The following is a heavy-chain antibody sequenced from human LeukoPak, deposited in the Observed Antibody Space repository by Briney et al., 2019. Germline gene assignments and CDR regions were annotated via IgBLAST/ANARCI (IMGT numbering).Heavy chain of an antibody. CDR2: INTGNGNT. V-gene: IGHV1-3*04. CDR3: ARGGGTDWYEGFFEY. J-gene: IGHJ4*02. Sequence: GASVKVSCKASGYMFNPYAMHWVRQAPGQRPEWMGWINTGNGNTDSSQNLQGRVTITRDSSATTAYMEMSSLTPEDTAVYYCARGGGTDWYEGFFEYWGQGTLVTVSS. CDR1: GYMFNPYA. D-gene: IGHD6-19*01.